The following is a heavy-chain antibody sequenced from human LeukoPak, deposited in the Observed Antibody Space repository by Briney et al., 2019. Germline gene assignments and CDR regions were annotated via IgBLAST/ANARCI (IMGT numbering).Heavy chain of an antibody. CDR2: IKQDGSEK. D-gene: IGHD2-2*01. CDR1: GFTFSSYW. V-gene: IGHV3-7*01. Sequence: GASLRLSCAASGFTFSSYWMSWVRQAPGKGLEWVANIKQDGSEKYYVDSVKGRFTISRDNAKNSLYLQMNSLRAEDTAVYYCARSPTSWYFDYWGQGTLVTVSS. CDR3: ARSPTSWYFDY. J-gene: IGHJ4*02.